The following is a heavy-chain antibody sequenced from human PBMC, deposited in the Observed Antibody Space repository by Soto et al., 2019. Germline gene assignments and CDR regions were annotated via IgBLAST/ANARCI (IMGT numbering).Heavy chain of an antibody. D-gene: IGHD1-26*01. CDR2: INAGNGNT. Sequence: ASVKVSCKASGYTFTSYAMHWVRQAPGQRLEWMGWINAGNGNTKYSQKFQGRVTITRDTSASTAYMELSSLRSEDTAVYYCATLATRERRPPDAFDIWGQGTMVTVSS. CDR1: GYTFTSYA. J-gene: IGHJ3*02. V-gene: IGHV1-3*01. CDR3: ATLATRERRPPDAFDI.